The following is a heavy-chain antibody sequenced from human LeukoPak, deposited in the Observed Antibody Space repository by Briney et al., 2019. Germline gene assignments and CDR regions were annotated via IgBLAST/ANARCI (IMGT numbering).Heavy chain of an antibody. CDR1: GFNVSSNY. D-gene: IGHD6-13*01. CDR3: VTSTGQQFIPYDY. CDR2: IYGRDAA. V-gene: IGHV3-66*02. J-gene: IGHJ4*02. Sequence: GGSLRLSCAASGFNVSSNYMTWIRQAPGKGLEWVSLIYGRDAAYYAESVRGRFMISRDNLKNTLFLQTNSLRAEDTAVYYCVTSTGQQFIPYDYWGQGTHVTVSS.